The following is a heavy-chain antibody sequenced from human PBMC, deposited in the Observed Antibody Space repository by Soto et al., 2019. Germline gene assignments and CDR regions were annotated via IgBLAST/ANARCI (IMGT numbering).Heavy chain of an antibody. Sequence: GESRKICCQGSGYSFTNDWIGWVRQMPGKGLEWMGIIYPGDSDTRYSTSFQGQVTISADKSISTAYLQWSSLKASDTAMYYCARLANLCGFGNWAHRSLVTVSS. D-gene: IGHD3-10*02. CDR3: ARLANLCGFGN. CDR1: GYSFTNDW. J-gene: IGHJ4*01. CDR2: IYPGDSDT. V-gene: IGHV5-51*01.